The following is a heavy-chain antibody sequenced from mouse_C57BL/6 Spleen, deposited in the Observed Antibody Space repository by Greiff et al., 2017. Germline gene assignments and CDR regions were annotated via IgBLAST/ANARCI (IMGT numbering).Heavy chain of an antibody. CDR3: ARGGTVVADYYAMDY. V-gene: IGHV5-17*01. CDR2: ISSGSSTI. D-gene: IGHD1-1*01. CDR1: GFTFSDYG. J-gene: IGHJ4*01. Sequence: DVHLVESGGGLVKPGGSLKLSCAASGFTFSDYGMHWVRQAPEKGLEWVAYISSGSSTIYYADTVKGRFTISRDNAKNTLFLQMTSLRSEDTAMYYCARGGTVVADYYAMDYWGQGTSVTVSS.